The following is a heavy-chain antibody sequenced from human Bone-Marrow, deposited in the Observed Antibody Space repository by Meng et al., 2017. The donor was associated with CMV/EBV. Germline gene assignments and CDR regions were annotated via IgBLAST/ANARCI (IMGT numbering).Heavy chain of an antibody. CDR3: ARDIGVRIAARLIYYYGMDV. CDR1: GFSFSSYW. D-gene: IGHD6-6*01. V-gene: IGHV3-7*01. J-gene: IGHJ6*02. Sequence: GESLKISCAASGFSFSSYWMSWVRQAPGKGLEWVANIKQDGSEKYYVDSVKGRFTISRDNAKNSLYLQMNSLRDEDTAVYYCARDIGVRIAARLIYYYGMDVWGQGTTVTVSS. CDR2: IKQDGSEK.